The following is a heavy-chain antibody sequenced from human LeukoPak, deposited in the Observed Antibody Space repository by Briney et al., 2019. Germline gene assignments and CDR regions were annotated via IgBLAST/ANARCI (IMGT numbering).Heavy chain of an antibody. CDR3: ARDIVVVPAAIWRFDP. CDR2: IKQDGSEK. Sequence: GGSLRLSCAASGFTFSSYWMSWVRQAPGKGLEWVANIKQDGSEKYYVDSVKGRFTISRDNAKNSLYLQMNSLRAEDTAVYYCARDIVVVPAAIWRFDPWGQGTLVTVFS. CDR1: GFTFSSYW. J-gene: IGHJ5*02. D-gene: IGHD2-2*01. V-gene: IGHV3-7*01.